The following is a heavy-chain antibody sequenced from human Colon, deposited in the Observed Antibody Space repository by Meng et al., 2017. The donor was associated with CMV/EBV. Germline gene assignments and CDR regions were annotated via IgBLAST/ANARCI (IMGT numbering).Heavy chain of an antibody. CDR1: GGSITSSGYY. D-gene: IGHD6-6*01. CDR3: ARVSGASNKFDP. CDR2: IYYSGNT. Sequence: SETLSLTCTVSGGSITSSGYYWSWIRQHPGKGLEWMGYIYYSGNTYYSPSLKSRISMSVDTSKNQFFLNLTPVTAADTAVYYCARVSGASNKFDPWGQGTLVTVSS. V-gene: IGHV4-31*03. J-gene: IGHJ5*02.